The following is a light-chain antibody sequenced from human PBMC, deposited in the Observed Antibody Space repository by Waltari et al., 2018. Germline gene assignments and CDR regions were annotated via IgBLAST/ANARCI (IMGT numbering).Light chain of an antibody. Sequence: ENVLTQYPATLSLSPGERATLSCRASQSVSSYLAWYQQKPGQAPRLLIYDASNRATGIPARFSGSGSGTDFTLTISSLEPEDFAVYYCQQRSNWPPGFTFGPGTKVDIK. CDR3: QQRSNWPPGFT. CDR2: DAS. V-gene: IGKV3-11*01. J-gene: IGKJ3*01. CDR1: QSVSSY.